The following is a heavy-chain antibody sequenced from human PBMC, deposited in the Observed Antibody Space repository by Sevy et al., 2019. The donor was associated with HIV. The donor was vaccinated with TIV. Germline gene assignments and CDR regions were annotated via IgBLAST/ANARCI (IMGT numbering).Heavy chain of an antibody. CDR1: GGSISAYY. CDR3: ARAPPVRSGDDALNWFDP. J-gene: IGHJ5*02. Sequence: SETLSLTCTVFGGSISAYYWSWIRQSPEKGLQYIGYIYYTGSTNYNPSLKSRVTISVDTSKNQFSLRLNSVTAADTAIYYCARAPPVRSGDDALNWFDPWGQGTLVTVSS. CDR2: IYYTGST. D-gene: IGHD5-12*01. V-gene: IGHV4-59*01.